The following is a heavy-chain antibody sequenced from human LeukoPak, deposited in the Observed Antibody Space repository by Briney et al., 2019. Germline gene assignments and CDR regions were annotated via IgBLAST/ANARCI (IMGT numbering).Heavy chain of an antibody. CDR2: IYASGST. CDR1: GDSFSSGTYY. J-gene: IGHJ6*02. D-gene: IGHD2-21*01. V-gene: IGHV4-61*02. Sequence: SETLSLTCTVSGDSFSSGTYYWTWIRQPAGTGLEWIGRIYASGSTDYNPSLKSRVTILLDTSKNQFSLNLRSVTAADTAVYYCAVPFCGGDCFSRHYFGVDVWGQGTTVTVSS. CDR3: AVPFCGGDCFSRHYFGVDV.